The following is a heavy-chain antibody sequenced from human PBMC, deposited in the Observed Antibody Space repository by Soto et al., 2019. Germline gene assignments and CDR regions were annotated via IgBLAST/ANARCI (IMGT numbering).Heavy chain of an antibody. CDR2: ISYDGDKK. CDR3: ARGTTTSAFSAMDV. D-gene: IGHD1-1*01. Sequence: QVQLVESGGGVVQPGRSLSLSCAASGFTFSYHALNWVRQAPGKGLEWVAVISYDGDKKYIAESVKGRFTISRDNSKNTVSLQMNSLRAEDTAMYFCARGTTTSAFSAMDVWGQGTTVTVSS. V-gene: IGHV3-30-3*01. CDR1: GFTFSYHA. J-gene: IGHJ6*02.